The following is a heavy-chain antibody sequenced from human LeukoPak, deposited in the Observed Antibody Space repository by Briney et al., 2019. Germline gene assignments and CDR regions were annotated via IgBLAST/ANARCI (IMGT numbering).Heavy chain of an antibody. Sequence: SETLSLTCTVSGGPIRSTSYYWGWIRQPPGKGLEWIGSISYSGSTYYNPSLKSRITISVDTSKNKFSLKQTSVTAADTAIYYCARVTGSYYFYYYMDVWGKGTTVTVSS. D-gene: IGHD3-10*01. V-gene: IGHV4-39*07. CDR1: GGPIRSTSYY. CDR2: ISYSGST. J-gene: IGHJ6*03. CDR3: ARVTGSYYFYYYMDV.